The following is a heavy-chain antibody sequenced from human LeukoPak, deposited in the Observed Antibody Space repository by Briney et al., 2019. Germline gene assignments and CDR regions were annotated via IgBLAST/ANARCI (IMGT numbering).Heavy chain of an antibody. D-gene: IGHD3-10*01. CDR3: ARDFYHGEFDY. J-gene: IGHJ4*02. CDR1: GFTFSSYW. CDR2: IKQDGSEK. V-gene: IGHV3-7*01. Sequence: GGSLRLSCAASGFTFSSYWMSWVRQAPGKGQEWVANIKQDGSEKYYVDSVKGRFTISRDNAKNSLYLQMNSLRAEDTAVYYCARDFYHGEFDYWGQGTLVTVSS.